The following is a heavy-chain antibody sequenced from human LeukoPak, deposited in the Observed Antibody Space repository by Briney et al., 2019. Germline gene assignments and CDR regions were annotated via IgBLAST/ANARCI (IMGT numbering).Heavy chain of an antibody. Sequence: GGSLRLSCAASGFTFSSYAMSWVRQAPGKGLEWVSAISGSGGSTYYADSVKGRFTISRDNSKNTLYLQMNSLRAEDTAVYYCAKDPPLKRGPIGYNWFDHWGQGTLVTVSS. V-gene: IGHV3-23*01. CDR1: GFTFSSYA. CDR3: AKDPPLKRGPIGYNWFDH. J-gene: IGHJ5*02. CDR2: ISGSGGST. D-gene: IGHD2-15*01.